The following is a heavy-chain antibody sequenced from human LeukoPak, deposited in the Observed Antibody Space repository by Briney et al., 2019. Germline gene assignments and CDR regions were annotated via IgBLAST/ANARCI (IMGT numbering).Heavy chain of an antibody. CDR3: ARGPTLTGSYNFDY. D-gene: IGHD1-26*01. Sequence: ASVKVSCKASGYTVTSYDINWVRQATGQGLEWMGWLNPNSGNTGYAQKFQGRVSMTRNTSISTAYMELSSLKSEDTAVYYCARGPTLTGSYNFDYWGQGTLVTVSS. J-gene: IGHJ4*02. CDR1: GYTVTSYD. CDR2: LNPNSGNT. V-gene: IGHV1-8*01.